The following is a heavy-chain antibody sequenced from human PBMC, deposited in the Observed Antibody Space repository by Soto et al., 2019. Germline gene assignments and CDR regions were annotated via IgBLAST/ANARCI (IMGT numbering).Heavy chain of an antibody. CDR1: GGSISSGGYY. Sequence: SETLSLTCTVSGGSISSGGYYWSWIRQHPGKGLEWIGYIYYSGSTYYNQSLKSRVTISVDTSKNQFSLKLSSVTAADTAVYYCARQIVLVPAAISPPYNWFAPWGKGTLVTVSS. D-gene: IGHD2-2*02. CDR2: IYYSGST. CDR3: ARQIVLVPAAISPPYNWFAP. V-gene: IGHV4-31*03. J-gene: IGHJ5*02.